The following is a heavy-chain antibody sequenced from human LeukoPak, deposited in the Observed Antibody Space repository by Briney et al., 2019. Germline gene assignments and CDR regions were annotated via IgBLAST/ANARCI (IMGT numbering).Heavy chain of an antibody. D-gene: IGHD6-6*01. CDR2: IYYSGST. CDR1: GGSISSSSYY. J-gene: IGHJ5*02. Sequence: SETLSLTCTVSGGSISSSSYYWGWIRQPPGKGLVWIGSIYYSGSTYYNPSLKSRVTISVDTSKNQFSLKLSSVTAADTAVYYCARGPSIAASPFDPWGQGTLVTVSS. V-gene: IGHV4-39*07. CDR3: ARGPSIAASPFDP.